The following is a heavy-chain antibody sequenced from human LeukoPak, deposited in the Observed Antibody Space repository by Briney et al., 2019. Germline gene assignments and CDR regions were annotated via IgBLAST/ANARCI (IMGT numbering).Heavy chain of an antibody. V-gene: IGHV4-39*01. CDR3: ASLQELQSDY. D-gene: IGHD1-7*01. J-gene: IGHJ4*02. Sequence: SETLSLTCTVSGGSISSSSYYWGWIRQPPGKGLEWIGSIYYSGSTYYNPSLKSRVTISVDTSKNQFSLKLSSVTAADTAVYYCASLQELQSDYWGQGTLVTVSS. CDR1: GGSISSSSYY. CDR2: IYYSGST.